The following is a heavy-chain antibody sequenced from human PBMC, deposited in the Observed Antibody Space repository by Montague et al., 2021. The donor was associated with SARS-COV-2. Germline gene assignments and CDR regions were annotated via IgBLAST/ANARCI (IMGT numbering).Heavy chain of an antibody. CDR3: ARDWGCTHFDY. D-gene: IGHD7-27*01. J-gene: IGHJ4*02. CDR1: GFSLSTSGMC. V-gene: IGHV2-70*11. Sequence: PALVKPTQTLTLTCTFSGFSLSTSGMCVSWIRQPPGKALEWLARIDWDDDKYYSTSLKTRLTNSKDTSKNQVVLTMTNMDPVDTATYYGARDWGCTHFDYWGQGTLVTVSS. CDR2: IDWDDDK.